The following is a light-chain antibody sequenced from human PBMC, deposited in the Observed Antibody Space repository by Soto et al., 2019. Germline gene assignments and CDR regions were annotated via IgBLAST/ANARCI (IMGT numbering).Light chain of an antibody. CDR3: QNYNSYSEA. V-gene: IGKV3-20*01. CDR1: QRLSSSY. CDR2: GAS. J-gene: IGKJ1*01. Sequence: EIVFSQSPGTLSLSPGELATLSCSASQRLSSSYLASYQQKPGQAPRLLIYGASSRATGIPDRFSGSGSGTAFTLTISSLQPDDFATYYCQNYNSYSEAFGQGTKVDIK.